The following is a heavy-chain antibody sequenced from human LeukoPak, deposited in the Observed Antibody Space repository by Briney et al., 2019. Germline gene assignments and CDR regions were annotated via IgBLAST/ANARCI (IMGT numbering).Heavy chain of an antibody. D-gene: IGHD2-15*01. CDR2: ISVYNGNT. J-gene: IGHJ5*02. V-gene: IGHV1-18*04. Sequence: GASVKVSCKASGYTFNSHGMSWVRQAPGQGLEWMGWISVYNGNTNYAQKFQGRVTMTTDTSPSTAYMELRSLRSDDAAVYYCARDKGYCSGGSCYYWFDPWGQGTLVTVSS. CDR3: ARDKGYCSGGSCYYWFDP. CDR1: GYTFNSHG.